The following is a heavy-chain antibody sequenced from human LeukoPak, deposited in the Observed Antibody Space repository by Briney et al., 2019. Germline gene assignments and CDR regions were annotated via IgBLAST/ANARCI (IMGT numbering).Heavy chain of an antibody. V-gene: IGHV4-59*08. J-gene: IGHJ6*02. CDR3: ARYIVVVPAATRDYGMDV. CDR1: GGSISSYY. D-gene: IGHD2-2*01. CDR2: IYYSGST. Sequence: SETLSLTCTVSGGSISSYYWGWIRQPPGKGLEWIGYIYYSGSTNYNPSLKSRVTISVDTSKNQFSLKLSSVTAADTAVYYCARYIVVVPAATRDYGMDVWGQGTTVTVSS.